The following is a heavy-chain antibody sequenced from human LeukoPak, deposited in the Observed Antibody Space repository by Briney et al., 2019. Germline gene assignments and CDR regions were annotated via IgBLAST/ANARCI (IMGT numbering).Heavy chain of an antibody. CDR1: GYSFTSYW. CDR3: ARFVGACSGGSCYSDY. J-gene: IGHJ4*02. Sequence: GESLKISCKASGYSFTSYWIGWVRQMPGKGLEWMGIIYPGDSDTRYSPSFQGQVTISADKSINTAYLQWNSLKASHTAMYYCARFVGACSGGSCYSDYWGQGTLVTVSS. D-gene: IGHD2-15*01. CDR2: IYPGDSDT. V-gene: IGHV5-51*01.